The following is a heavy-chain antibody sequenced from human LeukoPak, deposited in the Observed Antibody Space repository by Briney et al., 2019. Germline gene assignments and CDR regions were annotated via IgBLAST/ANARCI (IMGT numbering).Heavy chain of an antibody. Sequence: GGSLRLSCAASGFTFDDYGMSWVRQAPGKGLEWVSGINWNGGSTGYADSVKGRFTISRDNAKNSLYLQMNSLRAEDTALYYCARVKAEMIYYYYMDVWGKGTTVTVSS. D-gene: IGHD5-24*01. CDR1: GFTFDDYG. V-gene: IGHV3-20*04. J-gene: IGHJ6*03. CDR3: ARVKAEMIYYYYMDV. CDR2: INWNGGST.